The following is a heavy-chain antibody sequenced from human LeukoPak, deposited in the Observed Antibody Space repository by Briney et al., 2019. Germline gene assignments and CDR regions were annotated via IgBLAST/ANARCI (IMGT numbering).Heavy chain of an antibody. CDR2: INRSGST. D-gene: IGHD2-21*02. CDR3: ARGGFYCGDDCYVDY. V-gene: IGHV4-34*01. CDR1: GGSLSYYY. J-gene: IGHJ4*02. Sequence: SETLSLTCAAYGGSLSYYYWSWIRQPPEKGLEWIGEINRSGSTNYNPSLKSRVSISVDTSKNQFSLKLSSVTAADTAVYYCARGGFYCGDDCYVDYWGQGTLVTVSS.